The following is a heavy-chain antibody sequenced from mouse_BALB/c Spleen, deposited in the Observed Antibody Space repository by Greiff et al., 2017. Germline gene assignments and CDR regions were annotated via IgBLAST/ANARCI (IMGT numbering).Heavy chain of an antibody. CDR3: ARAHYGSSSRFAY. Sequence: QGQLKQSGPQLVRPGASVKISCKASGYSFTSYWMHWVKQRPGQGLEWIGMIDPSDSETRLNQKFKDKATLTVDKSSSTAYMQLSSPTSEDSAVYYCARAHYGSSSRFAYWGQGTLVTVSA. CDR1: GYSFTSYW. CDR2: IDPSDSET. V-gene: IGHV1S126*01. J-gene: IGHJ3*01. D-gene: IGHD1-1*01.